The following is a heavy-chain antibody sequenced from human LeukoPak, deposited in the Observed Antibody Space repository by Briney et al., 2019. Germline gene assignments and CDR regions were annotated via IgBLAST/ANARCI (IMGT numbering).Heavy chain of an antibody. J-gene: IGHJ4*02. CDR3: ARDSVAYCGGDCYIDY. Sequence: ASVKVSCKASGYTFTGYYMHWVRQAPGQGLEWMGIINPSGGSTSYAQKFQGRVTMTRDTSTSTVYMELSSLRSEDTAVYYCARDSVAYCGGDCYIDYWGQGTLVTVSS. V-gene: IGHV1-46*01. CDR1: GYTFTGYY. D-gene: IGHD2-21*02. CDR2: INPSGGST.